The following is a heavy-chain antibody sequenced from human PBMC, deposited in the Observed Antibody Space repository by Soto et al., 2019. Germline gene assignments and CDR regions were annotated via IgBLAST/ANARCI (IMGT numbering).Heavy chain of an antibody. Sequence: PGESLKISCKGSGYSFTSYWISWVRQMPGKGLEWMGRIDPSDSYTNYSPSFQGHVTISADKSISTAYLQWGSLRASDTAMYYCARQEGQLVTFDYWGQGTLVTVSS. D-gene: IGHD6-13*01. J-gene: IGHJ4*02. CDR1: GYSFTSYW. V-gene: IGHV5-10-1*01. CDR2: IDPSDSYT. CDR3: ARQEGQLVTFDY.